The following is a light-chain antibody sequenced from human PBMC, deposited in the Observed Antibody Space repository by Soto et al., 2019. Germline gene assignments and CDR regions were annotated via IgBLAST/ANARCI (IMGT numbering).Light chain of an antibody. CDR3: QQVKSFLPLT. V-gene: IGKV1-9*01. CDR2: AAS. J-gene: IGKJ4*01. CDR1: QDISSH. Sequence: IQLAQSPSSLAASLGYGVTITCPASQDISSHLAWYQQKPGKAPKVLIYAASTLESGIPSRFSGSGSGTDFTLTISSLQAEDFATYYCQQVKSFLPLTFGGGTKVDIK.